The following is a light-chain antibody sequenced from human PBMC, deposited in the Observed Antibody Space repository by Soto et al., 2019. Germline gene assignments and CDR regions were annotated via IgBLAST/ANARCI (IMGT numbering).Light chain of an antibody. CDR1: QSVVSNY. CDR2: DAS. Sequence: EIVLTQSPGTLSLSPGERATLSCRASQSVVSNYLAWYQQKPGQAPRLLIYDASSGATGIPDRFSGSGSGTDFTLTISRLEPEDFAVYYCQQYGSLPKTFGQGTKVDIK. J-gene: IGKJ1*01. V-gene: IGKV3-20*01. CDR3: QQYGSLPKT.